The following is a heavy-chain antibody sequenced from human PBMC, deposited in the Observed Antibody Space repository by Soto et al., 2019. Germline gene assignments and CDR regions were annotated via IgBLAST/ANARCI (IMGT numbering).Heavy chain of an antibody. D-gene: IGHD2-2*03. V-gene: IGHV3-74*01. CDR1: GFTFSSYW. J-gene: IGHJ6*02. CDR2: INSDGSST. Sequence: TGGSLRLSCAASGFTFSSYWMHWVRQAPGKGLVWVSRINSDGSSTSYADSVKGRFTISRDNAKNTLYLQMNSLRDEDTAVYYCARDGYCISTSCFFLPDVWGQGTTVTVSS. CDR3: ARDGYCISTSCFFLPDV.